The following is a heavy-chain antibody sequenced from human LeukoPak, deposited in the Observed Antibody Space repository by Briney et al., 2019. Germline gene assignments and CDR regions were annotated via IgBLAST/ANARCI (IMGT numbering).Heavy chain of an antibody. CDR3: VRSSPPTYDILTGYRYYYYGMDA. V-gene: IGHV3-13*01. CDR1: GFTFSSYD. CDR2: IGTAGDT. J-gene: IGHJ6*02. Sequence: GWSLRLSCAASGFTFSSYDMHWVRQGTGKALEWVSAIGTAGDTYYPGSVKGRFTISRETAKNSLYLQMNSLRAGDTAVYYCVRSSPPTYDILTGYRYYYYGMDAWGQGTTVTVSS. D-gene: IGHD3-9*01.